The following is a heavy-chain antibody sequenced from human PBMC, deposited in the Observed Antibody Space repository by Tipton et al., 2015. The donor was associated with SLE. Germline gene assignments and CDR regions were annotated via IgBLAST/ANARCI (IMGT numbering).Heavy chain of an antibody. V-gene: IGHV4-59*01. J-gene: IGHJ6*03. CDR1: GDSIGTYY. Sequence: GLVKPSETLSLTCTVSGDSIGTYYWSWFRQPPGKGLEWIGTIYYSGSTYYNPSLKSRVAISVDTSKNQFSLNLTSVTAADTAVXYCARXGSYPYYYYMDVWGKGXTVTVSS. D-gene: IGHD1-26*01. CDR2: IYYSGST. CDR3: ARXGSYPYYYYMDV.